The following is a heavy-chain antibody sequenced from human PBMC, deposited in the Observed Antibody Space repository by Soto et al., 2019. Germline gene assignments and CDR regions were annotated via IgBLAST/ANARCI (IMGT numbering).Heavy chain of an antibody. D-gene: IGHD1-26*01. V-gene: IGHV3-30*18. Sequence: QVQLVESGGGVVQPGRSLRLSCAASGFTFSSYGMHWVRQAPGKGLEWVAIISYDGSNTYYADSVKGRFTIYRDNSKNTLYLQMNSLRAEDTFVYYCAKEGGLSGSYYISSSYYFDYWGQGTLVTVSS. J-gene: IGHJ4*02. CDR2: ISYDGSNT. CDR3: AKEGGLSGSYYISSSYYFDY. CDR1: GFTFSSYG.